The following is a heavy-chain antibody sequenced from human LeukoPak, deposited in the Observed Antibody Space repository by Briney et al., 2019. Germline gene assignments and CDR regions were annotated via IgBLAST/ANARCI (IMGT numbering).Heavy chain of an antibody. CDR1: GFTFSSYA. CDR3: AKDIVVVPAGGDYFDY. V-gene: IGHV3-23*01. D-gene: IGHD2-2*01. CDR2: ISGSGGST. J-gene: IGHJ4*02. Sequence: GGSLRLSCAASGFTFSSYAMGWVRQAPGKGLEWVSAISGSGGSTYYADSVKGRFTISRDNSKNTLYLQMNSLRAEDTAVYYCAKDIVVVPAGGDYFDYWGQGTLVTVSS.